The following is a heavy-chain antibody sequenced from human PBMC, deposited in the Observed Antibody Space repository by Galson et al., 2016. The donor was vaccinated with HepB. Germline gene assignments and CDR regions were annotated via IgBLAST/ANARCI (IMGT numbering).Heavy chain of an antibody. CDR2: INQDGSED. Sequence: SLRLSCAASGFTSSSYWMSWGRQPPGKGLEWVAMINQDGSEDDYVDSVKGRFTISRDNAKNLLFLQMNSLRAEDTAIYYCARVGPPPEGYPSPWGGMDVWGQGTTVTVSS. D-gene: IGHD3-16*01. J-gene: IGHJ6*02. V-gene: IGHV3-7*03. CDR3: ARVGPPPEGYPSPWGGMDV. CDR1: GFTSSSYW.